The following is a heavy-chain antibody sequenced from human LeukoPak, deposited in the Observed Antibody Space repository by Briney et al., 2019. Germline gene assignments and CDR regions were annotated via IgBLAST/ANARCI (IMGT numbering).Heavy chain of an antibody. J-gene: IGHJ4*02. CDR2: VSGSGGST. V-gene: IGHV3-23*01. Sequence: GGSLRLSCAASGFIFSSCAMSWVRQTPGKGLEWVSAVSGSGGSTYYADSVKGRFTISRDNSKNTLYLRMNSLRAEDTAVYYCAKELMGWWVRGGFDYWGQGTLVTVSS. D-gene: IGHD3-10*01. CDR1: GFIFSSCA. CDR3: AKELMGWWVRGGFDY.